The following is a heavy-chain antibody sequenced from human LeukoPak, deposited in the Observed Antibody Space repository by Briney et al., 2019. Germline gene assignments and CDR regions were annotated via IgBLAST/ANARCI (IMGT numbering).Heavy chain of an antibody. CDR2: INGGGSS. Sequence: GGSLRLSCAASGFTFSSYAKTWVRQAPGKGLEWVSVINGGGSSYYADSVKGRFTVSRDNSKNTLYLQMNSLRDEDTAVYYCAKGQGYNYGDSIDYWGQGTLVTVSS. CDR1: GFTFSSYA. CDR3: AKGQGYNYGDSIDY. D-gene: IGHD5-18*01. J-gene: IGHJ4*02. V-gene: IGHV3-23*01.